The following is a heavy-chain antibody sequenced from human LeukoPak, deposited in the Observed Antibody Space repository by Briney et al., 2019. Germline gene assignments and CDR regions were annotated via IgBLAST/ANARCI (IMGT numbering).Heavy chain of an antibody. V-gene: IGHV4-59*01. Sequence: SETLSLTCTVSRGSLSSYSWSWIRQPPGKGLEWIGYIHDSGSTNYNPSLKSRVTISVDTSKKQFSLKLSSVIAADTAVYYCARGGMITFGGVIVPRPFDCWGQGTLVTVSS. D-gene: IGHD3-16*02. CDR3: ARGGMITFGGVIVPRPFDC. CDR2: IHDSGST. J-gene: IGHJ4*02. CDR1: RGSLSSYS.